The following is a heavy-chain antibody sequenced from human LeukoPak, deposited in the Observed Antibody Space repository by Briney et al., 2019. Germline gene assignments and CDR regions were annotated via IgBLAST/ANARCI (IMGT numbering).Heavy chain of an antibody. CDR2: ISGSGGST. J-gene: IGHJ4*02. CDR1: GFTFSSYA. Sequence: TGGSLRLSCAASGFTFSSYAMSWVRQAPGKGLGWVSAISGSGGSTYYADSVKGRFTISRDNSKNTLYLQMNSLRAEDTAVYYCAKARLWTIDYWGQGTLVTVSS. D-gene: IGHD5-18*01. V-gene: IGHV3-23*01. CDR3: AKARLWTIDY.